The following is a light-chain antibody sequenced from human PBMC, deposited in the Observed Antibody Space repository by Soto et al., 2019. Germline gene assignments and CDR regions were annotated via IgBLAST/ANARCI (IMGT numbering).Light chain of an antibody. Sequence: ELAITQSPASLSVSPAEGATLACRASQSVSSKLAWYQQKPGQAPRLLIYGASTRATGIPARFSGSGSGTEFTLIISRLEPEDLSVYYCQQYNSWPPITFGPGTRLEIK. V-gene: IGKV3-15*01. CDR3: QQYNSWPPIT. CDR1: QSVSSK. J-gene: IGKJ5*01. CDR2: GAS.